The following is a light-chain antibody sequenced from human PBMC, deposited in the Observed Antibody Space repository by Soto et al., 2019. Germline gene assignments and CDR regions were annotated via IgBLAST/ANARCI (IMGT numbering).Light chain of an antibody. V-gene: IGKV1-33*01. J-gene: IGKJ5*01. Sequence: DIQMTQSPSSLSASVGDRVTITCQASQNINNYLNWYQQKPGRAPKLLIYDASNLEAGVPSRSRGSGSGTDFTLTISSLQPEDFATYYCQQLNSYPFTFGQGTRLEIK. CDR1: QNINNY. CDR2: DAS. CDR3: QQLNSYPFT.